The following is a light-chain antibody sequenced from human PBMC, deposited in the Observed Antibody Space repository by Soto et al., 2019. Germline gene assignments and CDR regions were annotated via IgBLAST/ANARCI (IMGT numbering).Light chain of an antibody. CDR2: YDD. J-gene: IGLJ3*02. Sequence: HSVLTQPPSVSAVPRQRVTISCSGSSSNLGNNPVAWYQQLPGKAPKLLIYYDDVLTSGVSDRFSSSRSGTSASLAISGLQSGDEADYYCAAWDDSVDGPVFGGGTKLTVL. V-gene: IGLV1-36*01. CDR3: AAWDDSVDGPV. CDR1: SSNLGNNP.